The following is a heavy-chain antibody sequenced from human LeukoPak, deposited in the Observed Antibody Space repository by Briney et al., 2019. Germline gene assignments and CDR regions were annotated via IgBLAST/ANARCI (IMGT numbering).Heavy chain of an antibody. J-gene: IGHJ3*02. CDR2: ISAYNGNT. CDR3: ARDRPQWLVLSEAFDI. V-gene: IGHV1-18*01. D-gene: IGHD6-19*01. CDR1: GYTFTSYG. Sequence: ASVKVSCKASGYTFTSYGISWVRQAPGQGLEWMGWISAYNGNTNYAQKLQGRVTMTTDTSTSTAYMELRSLRSDDTAAYYCARDRPQWLVLSEAFDIWGQGTMVTVSS.